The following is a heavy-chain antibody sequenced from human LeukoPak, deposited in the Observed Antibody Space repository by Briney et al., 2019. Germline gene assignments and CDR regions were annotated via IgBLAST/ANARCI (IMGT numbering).Heavy chain of an antibody. Sequence: PGGSLRLSCAVSGFTVSSDYMGWVRQAPGKGLEWVSVIYSGSGSRTYYTDSVKGRFIISRDNSKNTVYLQMNSLRAEDTAVYYCARHDWCDPWSQGTRVTVSS. CDR2: IYSGSGSRT. CDR3: ARHDWCDP. V-gene: IGHV3-66*04. J-gene: IGHJ5*02. CDR1: GFTVSSDY.